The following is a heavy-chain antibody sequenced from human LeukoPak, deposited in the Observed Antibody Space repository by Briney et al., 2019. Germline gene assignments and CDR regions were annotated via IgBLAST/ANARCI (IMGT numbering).Heavy chain of an antibody. CDR2: ISYDGSNK. V-gene: IGHV3-30*04. J-gene: IGHJ3*02. D-gene: IGHD5-18*01. Sequence: GGSLRLSCAASGFTFSSYAMHWVRQAPGKGLEWVAVISYDGSNKYYADSVKGRFTISRDNSKNTLYLQMNSLRAEDTAVYYCAREDASDTAMVHDAFDIWGQGTMVTVSS. CDR3: AREDASDTAMVHDAFDI. CDR1: GFTFSSYA.